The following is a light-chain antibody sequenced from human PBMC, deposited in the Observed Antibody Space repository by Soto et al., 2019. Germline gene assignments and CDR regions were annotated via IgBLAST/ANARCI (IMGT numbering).Light chain of an antibody. CDR3: SAYVVRNNDD. CDR2: EVS. V-gene: IGLV2-8*01. J-gene: IGLJ1*01. CDR1: SSDVGGYNY. Sequence: QSVLTPPPSASGSPGQSVTISCTGTSSDVGGYNYVSWYQQHPGKAPKLMIYEVSKRPSGVPDRFSGSKSGNTASLTVPGLQAEDDADYYGSAYVVRNNDDSGTGTKGTVL.